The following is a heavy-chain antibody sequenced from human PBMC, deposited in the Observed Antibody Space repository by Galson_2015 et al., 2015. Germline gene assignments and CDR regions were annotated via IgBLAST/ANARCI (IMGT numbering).Heavy chain of an antibody. D-gene: IGHD3-3*01. CDR2: INYSGSA. CDR3: ARGGRFYDTFDD. Sequence: SETLSLTCAVYGGPLSGYSWTWIRQSPEKGLEWIGEINYSGSANYNPSLQSRLTISIDTSKKQFSLNLNSVTAADTALYYCARGGRFYDTFDDWGQGTLVTVSS. CDR1: GGPLSGYS. J-gene: IGHJ4*02. V-gene: IGHV4-34*01.